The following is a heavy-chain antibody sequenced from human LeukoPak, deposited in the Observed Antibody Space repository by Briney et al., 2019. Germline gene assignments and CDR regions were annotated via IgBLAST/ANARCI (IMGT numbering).Heavy chain of an antibody. J-gene: IGHJ4*02. Sequence: GGSLRLSCAASGFTFSSYEMNWVRQAPGKGLEWVSYISSSGSTIYYADSVKGRFTISRDNAKNSLYLQMNSLRAEDTAVYYCARGRGGYKSGPHNFDYWGPGTLVTVSS. CDR3: ARGRGGYKSGPHNFDY. D-gene: IGHD5-24*01. CDR1: GFTFSSYE. V-gene: IGHV3-48*03. CDR2: ISSSGSTI.